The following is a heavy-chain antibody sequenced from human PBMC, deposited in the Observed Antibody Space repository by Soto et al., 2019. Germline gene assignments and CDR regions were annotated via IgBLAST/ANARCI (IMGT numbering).Heavy chain of an antibody. CDR1: GYTFTSYD. CDR2: MNPNSGNT. D-gene: IGHD3-22*01. J-gene: IGHJ3*02. Sequence: ASVKVSCKASGYTFTSYDIDWVRQNTGQGLEWMGWMNPNSGNTGYAQKFQGRVTMTRDTSTSTVYMELSSLRSEDTAVYYCARHIGAPDYYDSSGYYHGAFDIWGQGTMVTVS. CDR3: ARHIGAPDYYDSSGYYHGAFDI. V-gene: IGHV1-8*01.